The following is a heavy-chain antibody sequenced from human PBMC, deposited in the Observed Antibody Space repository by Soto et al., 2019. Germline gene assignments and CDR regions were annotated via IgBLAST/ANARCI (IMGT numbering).Heavy chain of an antibody. J-gene: IGHJ6*03. CDR2: VYSDGDT. CDR1: GITVSSSY. Sequence: DVQLVESGGGLVQPGGSLRLSCAASGITVSSSYLSWVRQAPGKGLEWVSVVYSDGDTYYADSVKGRFTISRDNSKNTLYLQMNSLRAEDTAVYYCARLFLSYMDVWGKGTTVTVSS. V-gene: IGHV3-66*04. CDR3: ARLFLSYMDV.